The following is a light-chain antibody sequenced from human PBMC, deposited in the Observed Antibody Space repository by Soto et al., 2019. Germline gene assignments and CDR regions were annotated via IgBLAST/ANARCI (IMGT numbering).Light chain of an antibody. J-gene: IGLJ2*01. Sequence: QSALTQPASVFGSPGQSITISCTGTSSDVGGYNYVSWYQQHPGKAPKLMIYDVSNRPSGVSNRFSGSKSGNTASLTISGLQAEDEAAYYCSSYTSSSTVVFGGGTKLTVL. CDR1: SSDVGGYNY. CDR2: DVS. V-gene: IGLV2-14*01. CDR3: SSYTSSSTVV.